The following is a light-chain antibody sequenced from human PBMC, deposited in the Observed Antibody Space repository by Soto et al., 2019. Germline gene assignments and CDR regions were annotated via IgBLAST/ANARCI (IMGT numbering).Light chain of an antibody. Sequence: QSVLTQPASVSGSPGQSITISCTGTSSDVGAYNYVSWYQQHPGKAPKLMIHDVSNRPSGVSNRFSGSKSGNTASLTISGLQAEDEADYYCSSYTSSSTPYVFGTGTQLTVL. CDR1: SSDVGAYNY. J-gene: IGLJ1*01. V-gene: IGLV2-14*01. CDR2: DVS. CDR3: SSYTSSSTPYV.